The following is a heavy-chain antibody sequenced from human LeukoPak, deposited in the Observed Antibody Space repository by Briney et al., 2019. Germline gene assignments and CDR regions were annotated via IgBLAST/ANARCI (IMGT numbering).Heavy chain of an antibody. CDR3: ARGAVQGVISPGDV. Sequence: GSSVKVSCKASGGTFSSYAISWVRQAPGQGLEWMGRIIPILGIANYAQQFQGRVTITADKSTSTAYMELSSLRSEDTAVYYCARGAVQGVISPGDVWGQGTPVTVSS. J-gene: IGHJ6*02. CDR1: GGTFSSYA. CDR2: IIPILGIA. D-gene: IGHD3-10*01. V-gene: IGHV1-69*04.